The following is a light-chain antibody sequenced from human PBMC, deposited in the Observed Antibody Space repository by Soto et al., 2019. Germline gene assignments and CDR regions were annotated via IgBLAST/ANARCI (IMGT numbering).Light chain of an antibody. J-gene: IGKJ2*01. CDR3: HTYNTYSLHT. V-gene: IGKV3-20*02. CDR2: DAS. CDR1: QSLTNNY. Sequence: EIVLTQSPGTLSLSPGERATLSCRASQSLTNNYFAWYQQKPGRALRLLIYDASSLDSGVPSRFSGRGSGTEFTLTISSLQPDDCATYYCHTYNTYSLHTFGQGTKLEIK.